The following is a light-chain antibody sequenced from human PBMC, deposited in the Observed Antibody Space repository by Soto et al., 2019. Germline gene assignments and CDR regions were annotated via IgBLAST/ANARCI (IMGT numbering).Light chain of an antibody. CDR2: VSD. Sequence: QSVLTQPPSASGTPGQRVTISCSGSSSNIGRNPVNWYQQLPGTAPKLLIYVSDQRPSGVPDRFSGSKSGTSASLAISGLQSEDEGDYYFAAWDDSLNGWVFGGGTTLTVL. CDR1: SSNIGRNP. V-gene: IGLV1-44*01. CDR3: AAWDDSLNGWV. J-gene: IGLJ3*02.